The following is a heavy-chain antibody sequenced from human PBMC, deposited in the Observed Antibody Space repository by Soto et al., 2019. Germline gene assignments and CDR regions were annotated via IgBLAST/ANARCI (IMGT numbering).Heavy chain of an antibody. J-gene: IGHJ6*03. CDR1: GGSISGHY. D-gene: IGHD3-16*01. Sequence: QVQLQESGPGLVKPSETLSLSCNVSGGSISGHYWSWVRQTPGKGLEWIGYIYYSGSTNYNPSLKSRVTISVDTSKNHFSLRLTSVTAADTGVYYCARGPYYDLIWNYYYMDVWGKGTTVTVSS. V-gene: IGHV4-59*08. CDR2: IYYSGST. CDR3: ARGPYYDLIWNYYYMDV.